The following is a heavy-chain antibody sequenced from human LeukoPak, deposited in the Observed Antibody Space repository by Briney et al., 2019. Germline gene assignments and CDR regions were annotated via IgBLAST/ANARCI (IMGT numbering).Heavy chain of an antibody. Sequence: SETLSLTCTVPGGSISSYYWTWIRQPPGEGLEWIGYINYSGSTSHNPSLNSRVTMSLDTSKNQFSLKLNSVTAADTAIYWESLSFIDYWGQGTLVTVSS. CDR3: SLSFIDY. J-gene: IGHJ4*02. V-gene: IGHV4-59*08. CDR1: GGSISSYY. D-gene: IGHD1-26*01. CDR2: INYSGST.